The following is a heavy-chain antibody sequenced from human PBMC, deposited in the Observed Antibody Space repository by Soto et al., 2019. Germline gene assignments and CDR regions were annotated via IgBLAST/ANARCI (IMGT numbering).Heavy chain of an antibody. Sequence: QVQLVQSGAEVKKPGSSVKVSCKASGGTFSTYTVSWVRQAPGQGLEWMGGIIPIFRTANYAQKFQGRVTVTADEYTSTAYMELSSLRSEDTAVYYCARRYCISTSCHYYGMDVWGQGTTVTVSS. CDR2: IIPIFRTA. CDR1: GGTFSTYT. D-gene: IGHD2-2*01. V-gene: IGHV1-69*12. CDR3: ARRYCISTSCHYYGMDV. J-gene: IGHJ6*02.